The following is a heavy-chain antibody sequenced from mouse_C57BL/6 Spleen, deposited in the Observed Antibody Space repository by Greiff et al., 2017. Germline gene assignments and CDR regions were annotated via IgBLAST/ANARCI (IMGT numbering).Heavy chain of an antibody. Sequence: VQLQQPGAELVKPGASVKMSCKASGYTFTSYWITWVKQRPGQGLEWIGDIYPGSGSTNYNEKLKSKATLTVDTSSSTAYMQLSSLKSEVSAVYYCARYYYGSSYDYYAMDYWGQGTSVTVSS. CDR3: ARYYYGSSYDYYAMDY. V-gene: IGHV1-55*01. CDR1: GYTFTSYW. J-gene: IGHJ4*01. D-gene: IGHD1-1*01. CDR2: IYPGSGST.